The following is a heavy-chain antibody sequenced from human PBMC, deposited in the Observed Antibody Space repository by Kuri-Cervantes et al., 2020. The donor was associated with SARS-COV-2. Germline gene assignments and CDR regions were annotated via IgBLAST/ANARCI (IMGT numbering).Heavy chain of an antibody. CDR2: ISGSGGST. J-gene: IGHJ4*02. D-gene: IGHD6-19*01. Sequence: GGSLRLSCAASGFTLSSYAMSWVRQAPGKGLEWVSAISGSGGSTYYADSVKGRFTISRDNSKNTLYLQMNSLRAEDTAVYYCAKDVINGGQWLVGGFDYWGQGILVTVSS. CDR1: GFTLSSYA. V-gene: IGHV3-23*01. CDR3: AKDVINGGQWLVGGFDY.